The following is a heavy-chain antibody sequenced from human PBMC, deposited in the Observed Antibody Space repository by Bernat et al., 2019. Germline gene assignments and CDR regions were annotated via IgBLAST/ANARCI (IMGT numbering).Heavy chain of an antibody. V-gene: IGHV3-30-3*01. J-gene: IGHJ4*02. D-gene: IGHD6-19*01. CDR3: VRDLGPSGLGSGWPLCC. Sequence: QVQLVESGGGVVQPGRSLRLSCAASGFTFSSYAMHWVRQAPGKGLEWVAVISYDGSNKYYADSVKGRFIISRDNSKSTLSLQMNSLRPDDTAVYYCVRDLGPSGLGSGWPLCCWGQGTQVTVSS. CDR1: GFTFSSYA. CDR2: ISYDGSNK.